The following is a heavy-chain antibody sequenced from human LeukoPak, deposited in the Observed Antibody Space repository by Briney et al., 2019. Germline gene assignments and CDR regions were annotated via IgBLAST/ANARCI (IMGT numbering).Heavy chain of an antibody. CDR3: ARGRGDSSGWYGVIYFDY. CDR2: ISYDGSNK. CDR1: GFTFSSYG. V-gene: IGHV3-30*19. D-gene: IGHD6-19*01. J-gene: IGHJ4*02. Sequence: GRSLRLSCAASGFTFSSYGMHWVRQAPGKGLEWVAVISYDGSNKYYADSVKGRFTISRDNSKNTLYLQMNSLRAEDTAVYYCARGRGDSSGWYGVIYFDYWGQGTLVTVSS.